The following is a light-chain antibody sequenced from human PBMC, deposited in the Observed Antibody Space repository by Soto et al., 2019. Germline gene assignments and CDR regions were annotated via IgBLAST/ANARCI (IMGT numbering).Light chain of an antibody. CDR2: GAS. CDR1: QSVSISY. V-gene: IGKV3-20*01. CDR3: QQYGRSPRLS. Sequence: EIVLTHSPGTLSLSPGEKATLSCRASQSVSISYLASYQQKPVQAPRLLIYGASSRATGIQDRFSGSGSGTDFTLTIRRLEPEDFAVSYCQQYGRSPRLSFGGGNKVEIK. J-gene: IGKJ4*01.